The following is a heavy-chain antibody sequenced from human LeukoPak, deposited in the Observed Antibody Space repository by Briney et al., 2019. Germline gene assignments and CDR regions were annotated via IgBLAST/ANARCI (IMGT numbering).Heavy chain of an antibody. CDR2: MNPNSGNT. Sequence: ASVKVSCKASGYTFTSYDINWVRQATGQGLEWMGWMNPNSGNTGYAQKFQGRVTMTRNTSISTAYTELSSLRSEDTAVYYCARVGATSSAVDYWGQGTLVTVSS. CDR1: GYTFTSYD. D-gene: IGHD1-26*01. CDR3: ARVGATSSAVDY. V-gene: IGHV1-8*01. J-gene: IGHJ4*02.